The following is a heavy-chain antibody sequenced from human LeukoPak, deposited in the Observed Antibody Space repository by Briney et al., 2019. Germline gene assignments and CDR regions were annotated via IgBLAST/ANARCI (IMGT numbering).Heavy chain of an antibody. D-gene: IGHD3-3*01. Sequence: SETLSLTCTVSGGSISSYYWSWIRQPPGKGLEWIGYIYYSGSTNYNPSLKSRVTISVDTSKNQFSLKLSSVTAADTAVYYCARAPHRFSPGYWGQGTLVTVSS. CDR2: IYYSGST. J-gene: IGHJ4*02. V-gene: IGHV4-59*01. CDR3: ARAPHRFSPGY. CDR1: GGSISSYY.